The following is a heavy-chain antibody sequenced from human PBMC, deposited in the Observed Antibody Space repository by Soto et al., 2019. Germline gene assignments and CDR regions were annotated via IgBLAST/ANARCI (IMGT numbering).Heavy chain of an antibody. J-gene: IGHJ4*02. D-gene: IGHD2-2*01. Sequence: ASVKVSCKTSGYPFPSFEVHWIRQAPGQRPEWMGGTSNAGSGNTKYSQKFQDRLTITGDKRATTVYMALSSLTSEDTATYYCARESNHYQDFFQNWGQGTQVTIPS. CDR1: GYPFPSFE. CDR3: ARESNHYQDFFQN. V-gene: IGHV1-3*01. CDR2: TSNAGSGNT.